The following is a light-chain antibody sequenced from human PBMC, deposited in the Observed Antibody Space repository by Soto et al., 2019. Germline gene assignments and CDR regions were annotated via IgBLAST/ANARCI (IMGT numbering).Light chain of an antibody. CDR2: AAS. J-gene: IGKJ2*01. V-gene: IGKV1-9*01. CDR1: QGISSY. CDR3: QQRET. Sequence: DLQLTQSPSFLSASVGDRVTITCRASQGISSYLAWYQQKPGKAPKLLIYAASTLQSGVPSRFSGSGSGTEFTLTISSLQPEDFATYYCQQRETFGQGTKLEIK.